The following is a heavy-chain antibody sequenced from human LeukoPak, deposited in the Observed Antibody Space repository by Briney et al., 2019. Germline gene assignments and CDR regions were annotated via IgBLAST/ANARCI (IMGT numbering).Heavy chain of an antibody. CDR1: GGSIRSSYYY. D-gene: IGHD2-2*03. J-gene: IGHJ5*02. Sequence: PSETLSLTCTVSGGSIRSSYYYWGWIRQPPGKGLEWIGSIYDSGSTYYNPSLKSRVTISVDTSKNQFSLKLSSVTAADTAVYYCARDLGYCSSTSCYSNWFDPWGQGTLVTVSS. CDR2: IYDSGST. CDR3: ARDLGYCSSTSCYSNWFDP. V-gene: IGHV4-39*07.